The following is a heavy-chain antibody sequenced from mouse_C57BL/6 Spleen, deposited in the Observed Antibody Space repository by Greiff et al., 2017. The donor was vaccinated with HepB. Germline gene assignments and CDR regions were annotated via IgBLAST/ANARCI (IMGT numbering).Heavy chain of an antibody. J-gene: IGHJ1*03. CDR2: IDPSDSET. CDR3: ARPVTTVVATGDFDV. V-gene: IGHV1-52*01. D-gene: IGHD1-1*01. CDR1: GYTFTSYW. Sequence: QVQLQQPGAELVRPGSSVKLSCKASGYTFTSYWMHWVKQRPIQGLEWIGNIDPSDSETHYNQKFKDKATLTVDKSSSTAYMQLSSLTSEDSAVYDGARPVTTVVATGDFDVWGTGTTVTVSS.